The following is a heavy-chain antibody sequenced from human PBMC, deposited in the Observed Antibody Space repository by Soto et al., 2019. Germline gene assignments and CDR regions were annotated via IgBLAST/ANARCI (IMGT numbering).Heavy chain of an antibody. D-gene: IGHD3-10*01. V-gene: IGHV3-23*01. Sequence: EVQLLESGGGLVQPGGSLRLSCAASGFTFSSYALSWVRQAPGKGLEWVSAISGSGGSTYYADSVQGRFAISRDNSKNTLYLQMSSLKAEDAAIYYCAKNWTGPYGSGSYPTVFFDSWGQGTLVTVSS. CDR3: AKNWTGPYGSGSYPTVFFDS. CDR2: ISGSGGST. J-gene: IGHJ4*02. CDR1: GFTFSSYA.